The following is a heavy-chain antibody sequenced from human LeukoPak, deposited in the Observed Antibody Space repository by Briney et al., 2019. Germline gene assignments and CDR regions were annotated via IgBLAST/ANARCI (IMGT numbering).Heavy chain of an antibody. CDR2: ITSGGDYI. CDR3: ARGHYDVLAASYKWTPDY. CDR1: GFTFNTFN. D-gene: IGHD3-9*01. J-gene: IGHJ4*02. Sequence: GGSLRLSCAASGFTFNTFNMNWVRQAPGKGQEWVSSITSGGDYIYYADSVKGRFTTSRDNAKNSLSLQLNSLRVEDTAVYYCARGHYDVLAASYKWTPDYWGQGTLVTASS. V-gene: IGHV3-21*01.